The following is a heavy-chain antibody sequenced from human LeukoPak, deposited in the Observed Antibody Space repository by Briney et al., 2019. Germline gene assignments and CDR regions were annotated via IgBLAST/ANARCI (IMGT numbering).Heavy chain of an antibody. D-gene: IGHD2-21*02. CDR2: IWPGDSDA. Sequence: GESLKISCKGSGYSFPSYWIGWVRQVPGKGLEWMGIIWPGDSDARYSPSFQGQVTISVDKSIATAYMQWSTLKASDTAMYYCARCSSSGDCFYLDYWGQGSLVTVSS. V-gene: IGHV5-51*01. CDR3: ARCSSSGDCFYLDY. CDR1: GYSFPSYW. J-gene: IGHJ4*02.